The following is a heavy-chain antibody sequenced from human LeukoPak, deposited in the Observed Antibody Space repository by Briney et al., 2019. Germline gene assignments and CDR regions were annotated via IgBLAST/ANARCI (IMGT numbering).Heavy chain of an antibody. D-gene: IGHD3-10*01. Sequence: ASVKVSCKASGGTFSSYAISWVRQAPGQGLESMGRIIPIFGTANYAQKFQGRVTITTDESTSTAYMELSSLRSEDTALYYYARDLTPAYGLVYYFDYWGQGTLVTVSS. CDR1: GGTFSSYA. CDR3: ARDLTPAYGLVYYFDY. CDR2: IIPIFGTA. V-gene: IGHV1-69*05. J-gene: IGHJ4*02.